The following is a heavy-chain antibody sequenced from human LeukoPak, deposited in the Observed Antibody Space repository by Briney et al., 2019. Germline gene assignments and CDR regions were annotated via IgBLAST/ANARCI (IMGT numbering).Heavy chain of an antibody. Sequence: PSETLSLTCTVSGGSISSYYWSWIRQPPGKGLEWIGYIYYSGSTNYNPSLKSRVTISVDTSKNQFSLKLSSVTAADTAVYYCARGKWLQSVFDYWGQGTLVTVSS. J-gene: IGHJ4*02. V-gene: IGHV4-59*01. D-gene: IGHD5-24*01. CDR3: ARGKWLQSVFDY. CDR1: GGSISSYY. CDR2: IYYSGST.